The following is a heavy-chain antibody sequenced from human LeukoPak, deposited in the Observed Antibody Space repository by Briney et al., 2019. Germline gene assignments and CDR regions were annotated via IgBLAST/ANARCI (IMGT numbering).Heavy chain of an antibody. Sequence: PSETLSLTCTVSGGAISTYYWSWIRQPPGKGLEWIGFIYYSGSTNYNPSLKSRVTISVDTSKNQFSLKLSSVTAADTAVYYCVRSISGRYEPSKIFDYWGQGTLVTVSS. CDR2: IYYSGST. J-gene: IGHJ4*02. CDR1: GGAISTYY. CDR3: VRSISGRYEPSKIFDY. D-gene: IGHD1-26*01. V-gene: IGHV4-59*01.